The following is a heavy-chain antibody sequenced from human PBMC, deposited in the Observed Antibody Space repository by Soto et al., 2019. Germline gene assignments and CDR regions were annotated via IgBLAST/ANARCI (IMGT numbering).Heavy chain of an antibody. CDR2: ISGNGIST. CDR3: AKGRPAYCGGDCYPNDY. D-gene: IGHD2-21*02. CDR1: GFTFSSYA. J-gene: IGHJ4*02. V-gene: IGHV3-23*01. Sequence: GGSLRLSCAASGFTFSSYAMTWVRQAPGKGLEWVSGISGNGISTYYADSVKGRFTISRDNSKNTLYLQMNSLRAEDTAVYYCAKGRPAYCGGDCYPNDYWGQGALVTVSS.